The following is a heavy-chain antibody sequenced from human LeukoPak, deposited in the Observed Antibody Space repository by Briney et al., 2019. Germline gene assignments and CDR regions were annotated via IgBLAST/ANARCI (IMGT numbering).Heavy chain of an antibody. D-gene: IGHD6-6*01. V-gene: IGHV4-34*01. CDR1: GGSFSGYY. J-gene: IGHJ4*02. CDR3: ARSGIAARPATGPFDY. Sequence: SETLSLTCAVYGGSFSGYYWSWIRQPPGKGLEWIGEINHSGSTNYNPSLKSRVTISVDTSKNQFSLKLSSVTAADTAVYYCARSGIAARPATGPFDYWGQGTLVTVSS. CDR2: INHSGST.